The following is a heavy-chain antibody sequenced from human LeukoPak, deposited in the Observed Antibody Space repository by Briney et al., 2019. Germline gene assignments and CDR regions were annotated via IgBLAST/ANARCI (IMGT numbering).Heavy chain of an antibody. CDR3: ATVRYDYYYDSSGYYPFDY. CDR1: GYTLTELS. CDR2: FDPEDGET. V-gene: IGHV1-24*01. J-gene: IGHJ4*02. Sequence: ASVKVSCKVSGYTLTELSMYWVRQAPGKGLEWMGGFDPEDGETIYAQKFQGRVTMTEDTSTDTAYMELSSLRSEDTAVYYCATVRYDYYYDSSGYYPFDYWGQGTLVTVSS. D-gene: IGHD3-22*01.